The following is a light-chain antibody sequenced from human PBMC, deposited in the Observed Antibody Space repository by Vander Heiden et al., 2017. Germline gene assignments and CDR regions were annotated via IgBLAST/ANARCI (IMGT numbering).Light chain of an antibody. CDR3: QQDDNLPLT. J-gene: IGKJ4*01. CDR1: QDISNY. Sequence: DIQMTQSPSSLSASVGDRVTITCQASQDISNYLNWYQQKPGKAPKLLIYDASNLETGVPSRFSGSGSGADFTFTISSLQPEDIATYYCQQDDNLPLTFGAGTKVEIK. V-gene: IGKV1-33*01. CDR2: DAS.